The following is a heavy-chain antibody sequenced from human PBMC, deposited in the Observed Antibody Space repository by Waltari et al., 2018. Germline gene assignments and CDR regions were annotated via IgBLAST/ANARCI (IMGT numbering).Heavy chain of an antibody. V-gene: IGHV3-74*01. CDR1: GFAFSSFW. J-gene: IGHJ3*02. CDR3: TRDSPSWI. Sequence: EGQLVESGGGLVQPGGSLKLSCAASGFAFSSFWMHWVRQVPGQGLVCVSRINSDGSDTSYADSVRGRFTVSRDNAKNMVYLQMKSLRAEDTAIYYCTRDSPSWIWGQGTMVSVSS. CDR2: INSDGSDT.